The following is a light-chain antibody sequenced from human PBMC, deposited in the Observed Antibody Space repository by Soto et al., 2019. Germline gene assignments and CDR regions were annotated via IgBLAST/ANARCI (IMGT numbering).Light chain of an antibody. J-gene: IGLJ3*02. Sequence: QSALTQPPSASGSPGQSVTISCTGTSSDVGGYNYVSWYQQHPGKAPTVMIYEVNKRPSGVPDRFSGSKSGNTASLTVSGLQAEDEADYFCKSYTGINNWVFGGGTKLTVL. CDR1: SSDVGGYNY. CDR2: EVN. CDR3: KSYTGINNWV. V-gene: IGLV2-8*01.